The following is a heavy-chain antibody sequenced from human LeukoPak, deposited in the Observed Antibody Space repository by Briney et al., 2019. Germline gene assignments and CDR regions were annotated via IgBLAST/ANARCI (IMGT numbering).Heavy chain of an antibody. CDR1: GGSISSSSYY. V-gene: IGHV4-39*01. J-gene: IGHJ4*02. Sequence: SETLSLTCTVSGGSISSSSYYWGWIRQPPGKGLEWIGSIYYSGSTHYNPSLKSRVTISVDTSKNQFSLKLSSVTAADTAVYYCARQGIVVVVAAMSNFDYWGQGTLVTVSS. D-gene: IGHD2-15*01. CDR2: IYYSGST. CDR3: ARQGIVVVVAAMSNFDY.